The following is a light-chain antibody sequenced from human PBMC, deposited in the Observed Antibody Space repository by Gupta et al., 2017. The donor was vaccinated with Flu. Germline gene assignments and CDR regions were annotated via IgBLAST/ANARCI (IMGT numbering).Light chain of an antibody. CDR3: AAWDDSLNGPV. J-gene: IGLJ3*02. Sequence: QSVLTQPPSASGTPGQRVAISCSGSRSNIGNNDVNWYQQLPGTAPKLLIYNDNRRPSGVPARCSGSKSGTSASLAIGGLQSEDEADYYCAAWDDSLNGPVFGGGTKLTVL. CDR2: NDN. CDR1: RSNIGNND. V-gene: IGLV1-44*01.